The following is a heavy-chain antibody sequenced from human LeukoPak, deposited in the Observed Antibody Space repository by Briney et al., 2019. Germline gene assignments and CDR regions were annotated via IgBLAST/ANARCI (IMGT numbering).Heavy chain of an antibody. CDR1: GGSFSGYY. J-gene: IGHJ5*02. Sequence: SETLSLTCAVYGGSFSGYYWSWIRQPPGKGLEWIGEINHSGSTNYNPSLKSRVTISVDTSKNQFSLKLSSVTAADTAVYYCARGAPSGSYYRWGQGTLVTVSS. D-gene: IGHD1-26*01. V-gene: IGHV4-34*01. CDR2: INHSGST. CDR3: ARGAPSGSYYR.